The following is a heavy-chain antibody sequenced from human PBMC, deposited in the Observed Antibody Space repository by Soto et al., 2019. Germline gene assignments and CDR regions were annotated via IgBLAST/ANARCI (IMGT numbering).Heavy chain of an antibody. CDR3: AKDPVVGTRRAFDI. D-gene: IGHD1-26*01. J-gene: IGHJ3*02. Sequence: EEQLLESGGGLVQPGGSLRLSCAASGFTFSNFAMNWVRQAPGKGLEWVSAISGSGGSTYYADSVKGRFTISRDNSKNTLYLQMNSLRAEDTAVYYCAKDPVVGTRRAFDIWGQGTMVTVSS. CDR2: ISGSGGST. V-gene: IGHV3-23*01. CDR1: GFTFSNFA.